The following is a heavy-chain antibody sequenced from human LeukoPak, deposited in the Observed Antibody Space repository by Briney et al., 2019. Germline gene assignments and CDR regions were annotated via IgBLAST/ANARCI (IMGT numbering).Heavy chain of an antibody. D-gene: IGHD3-3*01. J-gene: IGHJ6*02. Sequence: PGGSLRLSCAVSGFTLTNHAVSWVRQAPGKGLEWVSIVVGTGGTYYADSVRGRFILSRDNSKNTLYLQMNSLRAEDTAVYYCAKDSPKNYDFWSGYLNYYYYYGMDVWGQGTTVTVSS. CDR2: VVGTGGT. CDR1: GFTLTNHA. V-gene: IGHV3-23*01. CDR3: AKDSPKNYDFWSGYLNYYYYYGMDV.